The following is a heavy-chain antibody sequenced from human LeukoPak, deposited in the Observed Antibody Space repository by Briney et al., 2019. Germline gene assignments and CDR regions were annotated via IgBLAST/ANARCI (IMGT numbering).Heavy chain of an antibody. Sequence: SGGSLRLSCAASGFTFSNYGMHWVRQAPGKGVEWVAFIRYDGSNKYYVDSVKGRFTISRDNSKDTLYLQMNSLRAEDTAVYYCARDMVRGVIIYYYYMDVWGKGTTVTISS. CDR2: IRYDGSNK. CDR3: ARDMVRGVIIYYYYMDV. D-gene: IGHD3-10*01. J-gene: IGHJ6*03. CDR1: GFTFSNYG. V-gene: IGHV3-30*02.